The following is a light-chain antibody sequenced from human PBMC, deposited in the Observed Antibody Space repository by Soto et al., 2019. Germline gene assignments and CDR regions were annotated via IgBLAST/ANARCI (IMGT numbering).Light chain of an antibody. V-gene: IGKV1-6*01. Sequence: IQMTQSPTSLSASVGDSVTISCRASQTIRNDLGWYQQKPGKAPNLLIFGASNLQAGVPVRFSASGSGTNFTLTISNLQPEDFASYYCLQYYTYPWTFGQGTKVDIK. J-gene: IGKJ1*01. CDR2: GAS. CDR1: QTIRND. CDR3: LQYYTYPWT.